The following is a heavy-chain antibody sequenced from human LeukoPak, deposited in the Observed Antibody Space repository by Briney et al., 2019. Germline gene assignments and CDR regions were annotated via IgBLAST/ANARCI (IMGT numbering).Heavy chain of an antibody. CDR3: ARHGSYSSGWYDYQTIFDY. CDR2: IDPSDSYT. CDR1: GYCFTSYW. D-gene: IGHD6-19*01. Sequence: GESLKISSKGSGYCFTSYWISWVRQMPGKGLEWMGRIDPSDSYTNYSPSFQGHVTISADKSISTAYLQWSSLKASDTAMYYCARHGSYSSGWYDYQTIFDYWGQGTLVTVSS. V-gene: IGHV5-10-1*01. J-gene: IGHJ4*02.